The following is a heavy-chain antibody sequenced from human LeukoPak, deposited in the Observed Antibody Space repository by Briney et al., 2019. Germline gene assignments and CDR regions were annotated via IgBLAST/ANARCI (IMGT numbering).Heavy chain of an antibody. CDR1: GFTFSSYA. CDR2: ISRNGDNT. V-gene: IGHV3-64*01. J-gene: IGHJ4*02. Sequence: GGSLRLSCAASGFTFSSYAMSWVRQAPGKGLEYVSAISRNGDNTYYANSVTGRFTISRDNSKNTLYLQMGSLRADDMAMYYCARVGDINYFDYWGQGTLVTVSS. D-gene: IGHD3-10*01. CDR3: ARVGDINYFDY.